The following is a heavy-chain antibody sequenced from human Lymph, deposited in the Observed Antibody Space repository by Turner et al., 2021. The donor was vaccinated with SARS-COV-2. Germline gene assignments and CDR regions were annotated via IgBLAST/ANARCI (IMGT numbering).Heavy chain of an antibody. Sequence: QVQLVESGGGVVQPGRPLRLSCAASGFTFSTYAIYWVRQAPGKGLELVAVRSYDGSNKYYADSVKGRFTISRDNSKNTLYLQMNSLRAEDTAVYYCARYASGGYFYYGMDVWGQGTTVTVSS. D-gene: IGHD3-10*01. CDR1: GFTFSTYA. CDR2: RSYDGSNK. CDR3: ARYASGGYFYYGMDV. J-gene: IGHJ6*02. V-gene: IGHV3-30*04.